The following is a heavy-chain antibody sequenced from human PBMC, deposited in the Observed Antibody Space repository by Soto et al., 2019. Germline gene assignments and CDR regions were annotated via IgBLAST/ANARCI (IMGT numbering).Heavy chain of an antibody. CDR3: ARDGNYHEF. J-gene: IGHJ4*02. CDR2: ISSSGSFL. D-gene: IGHD1-1*01. Sequence: LRLSCAASGFTFSTHAMVWVRQAPGKGLGWVSSISSSGSFLYYADSVEGRFTISRDDARNSVYLQMNSLRVDDTAVYYCARDGNYHEFWGQGTLVTVSS. CDR1: GFTFSTHA. V-gene: IGHV3-21*01.